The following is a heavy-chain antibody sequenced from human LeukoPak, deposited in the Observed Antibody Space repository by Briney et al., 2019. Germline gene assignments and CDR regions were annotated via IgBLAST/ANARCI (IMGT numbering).Heavy chain of an antibody. Sequence: PGGSLRLSCAASGFTFSSYAMHWVRQAPGKVLEWVAVISYDGSNKYYADSVKGRFTISRDNSKNTLYLQMNSLRAEDTAVYYCAGGWIQLWSPFDYWGQGTLVTVSS. CDR1: GFTFSSYA. D-gene: IGHD5-18*01. CDR2: ISYDGSNK. CDR3: AGGWIQLWSPFDY. V-gene: IGHV3-30*04. J-gene: IGHJ4*02.